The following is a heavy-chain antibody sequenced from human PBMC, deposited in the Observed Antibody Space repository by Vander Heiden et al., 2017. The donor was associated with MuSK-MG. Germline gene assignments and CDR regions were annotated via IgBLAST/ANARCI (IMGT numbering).Heavy chain of an antibody. J-gene: IGHJ4*02. CDR1: GYTFTSYD. CDR3: ARGRVNDYGGYEPVDY. Sequence: QVQLVQSGSEVKKPGASVKVSCKASGYTFTSYDINRVRQATGQGLERRGWMNPNSGNKGYAQKFQGRITMTRNTSISTAYMELSSLRSEDTAVYYCARGRVNDYGGYEPVDYWGQGTLVTVSS. D-gene: IGHD4-17*01. V-gene: IGHV1-8*01. CDR2: MNPNSGNK.